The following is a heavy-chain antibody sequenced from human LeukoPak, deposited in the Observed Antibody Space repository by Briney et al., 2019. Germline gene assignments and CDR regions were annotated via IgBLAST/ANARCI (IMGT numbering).Heavy chain of an antibody. D-gene: IGHD4-23*01. CDR2: IYYSGST. J-gene: IGHJ3*02. CDR1: GGSISSNY. Sequence: SETLSLTCTVSGGSISSNYWSWIRQPPGKGLEWIGYIYYSGSTNYNPSLKSRVTISVDTSKNQFSLKLSSVTAADTAVYYCARREVTETDAFDIWGQRAIVSVSS. CDR3: ARREVTETDAFDI. V-gene: IGHV4-59*01.